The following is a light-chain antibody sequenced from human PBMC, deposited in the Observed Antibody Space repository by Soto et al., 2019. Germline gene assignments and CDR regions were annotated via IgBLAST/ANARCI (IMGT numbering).Light chain of an antibody. CDR1: QSVSSN. CDR3: QPYHHCLPYT. J-gene: IGKJ2*01. CDR2: GAS. V-gene: IGKV3-15*01. Sequence: EIVMTQSPATLSVSPGERATLSCRASQSVSSNLAWYQQKPGQAPRLLIYGASTRATGIPARFSGSGSGTDLTLSIRPLLSEDFTLYYCQPYHHCLPYTFGQGTKLEIK.